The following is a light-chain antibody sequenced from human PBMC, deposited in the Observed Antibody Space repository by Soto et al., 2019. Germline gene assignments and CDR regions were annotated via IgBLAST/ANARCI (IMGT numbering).Light chain of an antibody. CDR1: EGISND. Sequence: EIQMTQSPSTLSASPGERATLSCRASEGISNDLAWYQQKPGQAQRLIIYDAYTRGIGIPARFSGTVCGTEFTLTITIRKPQAYEFSSCYCHNKYSYARTFGQGTKVDI. CDR3: YCHNKYSYART. CDR2: DAY. J-gene: IGKJ1*01. V-gene: IGKV3-15*01.